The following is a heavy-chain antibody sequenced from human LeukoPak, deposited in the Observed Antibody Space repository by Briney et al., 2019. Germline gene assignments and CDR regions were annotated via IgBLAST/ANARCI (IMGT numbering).Heavy chain of an antibody. V-gene: IGHV4-30-2*01. CDR1: GGSISSGGYS. CDR2: IYHSGST. Sequence: SETLSLTCAVSGGSISSGGYSWSWIQQPPGKGLEWIGYIYHSGSTYYNPSLKSRVTISVDRSKNQFSLKLSSVTAADTAVYYCARGDYHAFDIWGQGTMVTVSS. CDR3: ARGDYHAFDI. D-gene: IGHD3-16*01. J-gene: IGHJ3*02.